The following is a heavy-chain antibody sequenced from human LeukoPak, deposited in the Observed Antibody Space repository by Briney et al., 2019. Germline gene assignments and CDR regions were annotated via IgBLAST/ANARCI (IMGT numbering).Heavy chain of an antibody. CDR1: GYTFTGYY. CDR2: INPNSGGT. V-gene: IGHV1-2*02. CDR3: ARVYVRGNYVDAFDI. D-gene: IGHD3-10*02. Sequence: ASVKVSCKASGYTFTGYYIHWVRQAPGQGLEWMGCINPNSGGTNYAQRFQGRVTMTRDTSISTAYMELSSLRSDDTAVYYCARVYVRGNYVDAFDIWGQGTMVTVSS. J-gene: IGHJ3*02.